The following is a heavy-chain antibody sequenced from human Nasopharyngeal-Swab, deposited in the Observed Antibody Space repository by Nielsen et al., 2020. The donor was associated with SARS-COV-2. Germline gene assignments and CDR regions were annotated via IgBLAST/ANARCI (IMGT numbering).Heavy chain of an antibody. D-gene: IGHD3-9*01. CDR1: GYTFTSYD. CDR2: ISAYNGNT. Sequence: ASVKVSCKASGYTFTSYDINWVRQAPGQGLEWMGWISAYNGNTNYAQKLQGRVTMTTDTSTSTAYMELRSLRSDDTAVYYCAREPPHYDILTGYKYNWFDPWGQGTLVTVSS. J-gene: IGHJ5*02. CDR3: AREPPHYDILTGYKYNWFDP. V-gene: IGHV1-18*01.